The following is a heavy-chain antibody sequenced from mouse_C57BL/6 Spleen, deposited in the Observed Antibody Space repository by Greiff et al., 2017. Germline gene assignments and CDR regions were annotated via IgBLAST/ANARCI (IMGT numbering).Heavy chain of an antibody. J-gene: IGHJ3*01. Sequence: QVQLKESGPGLVQPSQSLSITCTVSGFSLTSYGVHWVRQSPGKGLEWLGVIWSGGSTDYNAAFISRLSISKDNSKSQVFFKMNSLQADDTAIYYCARTDYGSSYWFAYWGQGTLVTVSA. CDR1: GFSLTSYG. CDR3: ARTDYGSSYWFAY. V-gene: IGHV2-2*01. D-gene: IGHD1-1*01. CDR2: IWSGGST.